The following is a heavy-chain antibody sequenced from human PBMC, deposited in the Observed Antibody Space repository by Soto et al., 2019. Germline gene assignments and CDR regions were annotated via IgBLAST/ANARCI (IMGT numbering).Heavy chain of an antibody. D-gene: IGHD1-26*01. CDR3: ARDVWEWEPHPRFDY. J-gene: IGHJ4*02. CDR1: GYTFTSYA. V-gene: IGHV1-3*01. Sequence: GASVKVSCKASGYTFTSYAMHWVRQAPGQRLEWMGWINAGNGNTKYSQKFQGRVTITRDTSASTAYMELSSLRSEDTAVYYCARDVWEWEPHPRFDYWGQGTLVTVSS. CDR2: INAGNGNT.